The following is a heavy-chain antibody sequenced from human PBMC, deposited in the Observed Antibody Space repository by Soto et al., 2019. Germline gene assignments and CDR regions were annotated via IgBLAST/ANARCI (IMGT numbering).Heavy chain of an antibody. D-gene: IGHD3-9*01. J-gene: IGHJ5*02. Sequence: PSETLSLTCAVDGGSFSGYYGSWIRQPPGKGLEWIGEINHSGSTNYNPSLKSRVTISVDTSKNQFSLKLSSVTAADTAVYYCARGDPLRLRYHRSHWFDPWGQGTLVTVSS. CDR2: INHSGST. V-gene: IGHV4-34*01. CDR1: GGSFSGYY. CDR3: ARGDPLRLRYHRSHWFDP.